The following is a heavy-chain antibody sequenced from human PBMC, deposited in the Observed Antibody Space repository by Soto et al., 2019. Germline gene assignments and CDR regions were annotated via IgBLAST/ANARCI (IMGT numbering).Heavy chain of an antibody. CDR3: AGYSSSSGFYYGMDV. Sequence: SDKVSCKASCYTFTSYGISWVRQAPGQGLEWMGWISAYNGNTNYAQKLQGRVTMTTDTSTSTAYMELRSLRSDDTAVYYCAGYSSSSGFYYGMDVWGQGTTVTVSS. D-gene: IGHD6-6*01. CDR2: ISAYNGNT. CDR1: CYTFTSYG. V-gene: IGHV1-18*01. J-gene: IGHJ6*02.